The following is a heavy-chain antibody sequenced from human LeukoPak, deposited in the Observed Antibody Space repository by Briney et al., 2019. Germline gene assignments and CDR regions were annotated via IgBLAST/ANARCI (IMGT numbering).Heavy chain of an antibody. Sequence: SETLSLTCTVSGGSISTSSFYWGWIRQPPGKGLEWIGSIYHSGSTYYNPSLKSRVTISVDTSKNQFSLKLSSVTAADTAVYYCARASLHSKTYYFDYWGQGTLVTVSS. CDR2: IYHSGST. D-gene: IGHD2-15*01. V-gene: IGHV4-39*07. CDR3: ARASLHSKTYYFDY. J-gene: IGHJ4*02. CDR1: GGSISTSSFY.